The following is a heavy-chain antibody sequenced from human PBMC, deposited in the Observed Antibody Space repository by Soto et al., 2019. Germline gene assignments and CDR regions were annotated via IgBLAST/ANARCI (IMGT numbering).Heavy chain of an antibody. CDR3: AKDRAFNYFYGIDV. Sequence: VGSLRLSCRASGLAFGNYAMNWVRQVPGRGLEWVAGVNTNGRSTYYADSVRGRFTISRDNSKITVYLQMNSLRAEDTAVYYRAKDRAFNYFYGIDVWGQGTTVTVSS. D-gene: IGHD3-10*01. V-gene: IGHV3-23*01. CDR2: VNTNGRST. J-gene: IGHJ6*02. CDR1: GLAFGNYA.